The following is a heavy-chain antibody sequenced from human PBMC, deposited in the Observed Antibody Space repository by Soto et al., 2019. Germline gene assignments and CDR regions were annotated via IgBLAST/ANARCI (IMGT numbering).Heavy chain of an antibody. CDR1: GGSISTYY. CDR2: IYYSGST. CDR3: ARDRVYGSGSFPLYYFDY. J-gene: IGHJ4*02. V-gene: IGHV4-59*01. D-gene: IGHD3-10*01. Sequence: PSETLSLTCTVSGGSISTYYWSWIRQPPGKGLEWIGYIYYSGSTNYNPSLKGRVTISVDTSKNQFSLKLSSVTAADTAVYYCARDRVYGSGSFPLYYFDYWGQGALVTSPQ.